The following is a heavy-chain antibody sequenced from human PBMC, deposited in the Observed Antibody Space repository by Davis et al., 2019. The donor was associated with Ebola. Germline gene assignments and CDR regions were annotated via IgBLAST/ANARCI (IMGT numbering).Heavy chain of an antibody. CDR2: IRSKAYGGTT. J-gene: IGHJ4*02. Sequence: GGSLRLSCTASGFTFGDYAMSWVRQAPGKGLEWVGFIRSKAYGGTTEYAASVKGRFTISRDDSKNTVYLQMNSLKIEDTAVYYCRGSMGYLGQGTLVTVSS. D-gene: IGHD2-8*01. CDR3: RGSMGY. CDR1: GFTFGDYA. V-gene: IGHV3-49*04.